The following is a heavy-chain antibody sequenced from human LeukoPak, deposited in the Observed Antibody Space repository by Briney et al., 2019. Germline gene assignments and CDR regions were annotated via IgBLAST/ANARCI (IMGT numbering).Heavy chain of an antibody. V-gene: IGHV4-39*01. CDR1: GGSISSNNYY. CDR3: ARRNYGDYDHYFDY. CDR2: IYYSGST. D-gene: IGHD4-17*01. Sequence: PSETLSLTCTVSGGSISSNNYYWGWIRQPPGKGLEWIGSIYYSGSTYNNPSLKSRVTISVDTTKNQFSLKLTSVTAADTAVYYCARRNYGDYDHYFDYWGQGTLVTVSS. J-gene: IGHJ4*02.